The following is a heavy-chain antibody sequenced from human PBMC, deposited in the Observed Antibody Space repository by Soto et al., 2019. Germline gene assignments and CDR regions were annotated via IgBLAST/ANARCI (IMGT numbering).Heavy chain of an antibody. CDR2: ISYDGSNK. D-gene: IGHD3-3*01. CDR1: GFTFSSYA. Sequence: PGGSLRLSCAASGFTFSSYAMHWVRQAPGRGLEWVAVISYDGSNKYYADSVKGRFTISRDNSKNTPYLQMNSLRAEDTAVYYCARDPSNFWSGFFFSDYYYGMDVWGQGTTVTVSS. J-gene: IGHJ6*02. V-gene: IGHV3-30-3*01. CDR3: ARDPSNFWSGFFFSDYYYGMDV.